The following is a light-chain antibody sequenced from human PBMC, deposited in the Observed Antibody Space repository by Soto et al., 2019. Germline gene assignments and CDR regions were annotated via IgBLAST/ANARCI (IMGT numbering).Light chain of an antibody. J-gene: IGKJ1*01. Sequence: EIVMTQSPATLSVSPGERATLSCRASQSVSSNLAWYQQKPGQAPRLLIYGASTRATGIPARCSGSGSGTEFTLTISRLQSEDVAVYYCQQYKTWTFGQGTKVDIK. CDR1: QSVSSN. CDR2: GAS. V-gene: IGKV3-15*01. CDR3: QQYKTWT.